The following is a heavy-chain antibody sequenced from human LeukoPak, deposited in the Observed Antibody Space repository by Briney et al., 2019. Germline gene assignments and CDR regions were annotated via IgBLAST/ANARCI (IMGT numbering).Heavy chain of an antibody. CDR3: ARDGYYYGSGSYCAFDI. D-gene: IGHD3-10*01. Sequence: GESLKISCKGSGYSFTSYWISWVRQMPGKGLEWMGIIYPGDSDTRYSPSFQGQVTISADKSISTAYLQWSSLKASDTAMYYCARDGYYYGSGSYCAFDIWGQGTMVTVSP. CDR2: IYPGDSDT. V-gene: IGHV5-51*01. J-gene: IGHJ3*02. CDR1: GYSFTSYW.